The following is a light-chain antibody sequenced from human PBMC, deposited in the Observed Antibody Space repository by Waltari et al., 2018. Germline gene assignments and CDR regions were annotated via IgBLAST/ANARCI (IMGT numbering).Light chain of an antibody. CDR3: HSRDASGVGGS. J-gene: IGLJ2*01. V-gene: IGLV3-19*01. CDR2: DKN. CDR1: SLRSYY. Sequence: SSELTQDPAVSVAMGQPVRITCQGDSLRSYYASWYQQRPGQAPILVIYDKNNRPSGVPDRFSGSRSDNTASLTITGAQAEDEASYYCHSRDASGVGGSFGGGTKLTVL.